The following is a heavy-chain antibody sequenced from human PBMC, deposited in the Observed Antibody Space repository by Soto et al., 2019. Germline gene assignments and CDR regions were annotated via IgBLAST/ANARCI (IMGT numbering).Heavy chain of an antibody. CDR3: ARRRGSNGWFDL. V-gene: IGHV1-8*01. J-gene: IGHJ5*02. Sequence: QVQLVQSGAEVKKPGASVKVSCKASGYTFIYYDINWVRQAPGQGLEWVGWMNPDSGNTGYAQNFQGRVTMTGNTSISSVYMELSSLTSEDTAVYYCARRRGSNGWFDLWGQGTLVTVSS. CDR1: GYTFIYYD. CDR2: MNPDSGNT. D-gene: IGHD2-8*01.